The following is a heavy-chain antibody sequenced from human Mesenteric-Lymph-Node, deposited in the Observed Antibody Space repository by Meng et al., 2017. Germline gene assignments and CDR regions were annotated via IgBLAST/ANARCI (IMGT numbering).Heavy chain of an antibody. D-gene: IGHD5-24*01. CDR1: GYTFTSYG. V-gene: IGHV1-18*01. CDR2: IIPLFRTT. CDR3: AIDGQLRNGDNYFGLEY. Sequence: HVQRVQPVADVKKPGAQVKVSCKASGYTFTSYGISWVRQAPGQGLEWMGGIIPLFRTTNYAQKFQGRVTITADTSTLTAYMQLTRLTSDDTAVYYCAIDGQLRNGDNYFGLEYWGQGTLVTVSS. J-gene: IGHJ4*02.